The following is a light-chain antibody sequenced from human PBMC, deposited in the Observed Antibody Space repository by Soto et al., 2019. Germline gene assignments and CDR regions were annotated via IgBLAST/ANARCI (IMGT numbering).Light chain of an antibody. Sequence: QSALTQPASVSGSPGQSITISCTGTSGDVGGYNYVSWYQQHPGKAPKLMIYEVSNRPSGVSNRFSGSKSGNTASLTISGLQAEDEGDYYCSSYTSSSTYVVFGGGTKLTVL. J-gene: IGLJ2*01. V-gene: IGLV2-14*01. CDR2: EVS. CDR3: SSYTSSSTYVV. CDR1: SGDVGGYNY.